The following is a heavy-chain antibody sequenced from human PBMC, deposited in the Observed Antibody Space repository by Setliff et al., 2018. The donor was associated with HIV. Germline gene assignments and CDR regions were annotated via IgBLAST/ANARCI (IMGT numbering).Heavy chain of an antibody. CDR1: GYTFTSYD. Sequence: AASVKVSCKASGYTFTSYDFNWVRQATGQGLEWMGWMNPNSGNTGYAQKFQGRVTMTRDTSISTAYMELSSLKSEDTAVYYCARPGNWGDRSMNYWGQGTLVTVSS. CDR2: MNPNSGNT. J-gene: IGHJ4*02. D-gene: IGHD3-10*01. V-gene: IGHV1-8*02. CDR3: ARPGNWGDRSMNY.